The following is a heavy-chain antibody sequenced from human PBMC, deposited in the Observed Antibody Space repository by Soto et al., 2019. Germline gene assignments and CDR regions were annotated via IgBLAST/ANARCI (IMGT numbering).Heavy chain of an antibody. V-gene: IGHV3-23*01. CDR3: ARRAVPGRLYYYYMDV. CDR1: GFTFSSYA. J-gene: IGHJ6*03. Sequence: PGGSLRLSCAASGFTFSSYAMSWVRQAPGKGLEWVSAISGSGGSTYYADSVKGQVTISADKSISTAYLQWSSLKASDTAMYYCARRAVPGRLYYYYMDVWGKGTTVTVSS. D-gene: IGHD2-2*01. CDR2: ISGSGGST.